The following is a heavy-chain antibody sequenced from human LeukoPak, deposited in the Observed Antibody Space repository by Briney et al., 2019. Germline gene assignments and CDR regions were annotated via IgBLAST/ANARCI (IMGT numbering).Heavy chain of an antibody. CDR1: RFSFNSYW. Sequence: GGSLRLSCAASRFSFNSYWMHWVRQAPGMGLVWVSRINSDGSSTTYADSVKGRFSISRDNAKNTLYLQMNSLRVEDTAVYYCARGRPHGNDYWGQGTLVTVSS. J-gene: IGHJ4*02. CDR2: INSDGSST. D-gene: IGHD4-23*01. CDR3: ARGRPHGNDY. V-gene: IGHV3-74*01.